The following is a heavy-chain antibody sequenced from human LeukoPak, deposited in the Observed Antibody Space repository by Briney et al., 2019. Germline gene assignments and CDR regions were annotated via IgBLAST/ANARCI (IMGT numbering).Heavy chain of an antibody. CDR2: ISYDGSNK. V-gene: IGHV3-30*18. CDR1: GFTFSSYG. D-gene: IGHD6-19*01. J-gene: IGHJ4*02. CDR3: AKDTGSGWYYFDY. Sequence: GGSLRLSCAASGFTFSSYGMHWVRQAPGKGLEGVAVISYDGSNKYYADSVKGRFTISRDNSKNTLYLQMNSLRAEDTAVYYCAKDTGSGWYYFDYWGQGTLVTVSS.